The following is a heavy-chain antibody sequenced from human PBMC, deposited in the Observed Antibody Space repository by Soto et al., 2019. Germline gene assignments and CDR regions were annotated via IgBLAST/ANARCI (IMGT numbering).Heavy chain of an antibody. CDR1: GFSLRTSGVG. D-gene: IGHD2-15*01. Sequence: SGPTLVNPTQTLTLTCTFSGFSLRTSGVGVGWIRQPPGKALEWLALIYWDDDKRYSPSQKSRITIIKDTSKNQVVLIMANMDLVNTATFYCAHRNLHGVNIGFVKWGQETL. J-gene: IGHJ4*02. CDR3: AHRNLHGVNIGFVK. V-gene: IGHV2-5*02. CDR2: IYWDDDK.